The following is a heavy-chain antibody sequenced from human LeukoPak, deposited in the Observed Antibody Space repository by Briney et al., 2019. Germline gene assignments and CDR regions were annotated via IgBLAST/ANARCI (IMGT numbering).Heavy chain of an antibody. CDR3: AKHNIAVAGVDAFDI. V-gene: IGHV3-23*01. CDR2: ISGSGGST. CDR1: GFTFSSYA. D-gene: IGHD6-19*01. J-gene: IGHJ3*02. Sequence: GGSLRLSCEASGFTFSSYAMSWVRQAPGKGLEWVSAISGSGGSTYYADSVKGRFTISRDNSKNTLYLQMNSLRAEDMAVYYCAKHNIAVAGVDAFDIWGQGTMVTVSS.